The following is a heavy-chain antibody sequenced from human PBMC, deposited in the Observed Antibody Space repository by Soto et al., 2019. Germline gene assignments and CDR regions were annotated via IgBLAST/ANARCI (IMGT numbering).Heavy chain of an antibody. CDR1: GGSIISGNHY. J-gene: IGHJ5*02. Sequence: QVQLQESGPGLVKPSQTLSLTCTVSGGSIISGNHYWNWIRQHPGKGLEWIGYISYSGTTSYNPSLKSRVTLSVATSKHQFPLKLNSVTAADTAVYYCARLSITSNGGWFDPWGQGTLVTVSS. V-gene: IGHV4-31*03. CDR2: ISYSGTT. CDR3: ARLSITSNGGWFDP. D-gene: IGHD1-20*01.